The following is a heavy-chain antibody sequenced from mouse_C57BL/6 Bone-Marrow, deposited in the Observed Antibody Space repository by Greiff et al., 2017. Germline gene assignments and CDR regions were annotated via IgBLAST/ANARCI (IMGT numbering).Heavy chain of an antibody. J-gene: IGHJ2*01. CDR1: GYTFTSYG. V-gene: IGHV1-81*01. CDR2: IYPRSGNT. D-gene: IGHD1-1*01. Sequence: VQLQQSGAELVRPGASVKLSCKASGYTFTSYGISWVKQRTGQGLEWIGEIYPRSGNTYYNEKFKGKATLTADKSSSTAYMELRSLTSEDSAVYFCARSYYGSSDFDYWGQGTTLTVSS. CDR3: ARSYYGSSDFDY.